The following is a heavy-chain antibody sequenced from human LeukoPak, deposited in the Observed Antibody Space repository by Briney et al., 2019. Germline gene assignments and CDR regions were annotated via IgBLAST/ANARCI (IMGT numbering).Heavy chain of an antibody. Sequence: SQTLSLTCTVSGGSISSGDYYWSWIRQPPGKGLEWIGYIYYSGSTYYNPSLKSRVTISVDTSKNQFSLKLSSVTAADTAVYYCARLSGWDIVVVPYFDYWGQGTLVTVSS. D-gene: IGHD2-2*01. CDR2: IYYSGST. J-gene: IGHJ4*02. CDR1: GGSISSGDYY. V-gene: IGHV4-30-4*08. CDR3: ARLSGWDIVVVPYFDY.